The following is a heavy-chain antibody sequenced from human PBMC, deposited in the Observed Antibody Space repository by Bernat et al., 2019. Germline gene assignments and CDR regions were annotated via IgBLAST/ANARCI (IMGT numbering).Heavy chain of an antibody. Sequence: QVQLVQSGAEVKKPGAPVKVSCKASGYTFTSYGISWVRQAPGQGLEWVGWMAYNGNTNYAQKLQGRVTMTTDTSTSTAYMELRSLRSDDTAVYYCARVYSGYGGDWGQGTLVTVSS. J-gene: IGHJ4*02. CDR3: ARVYSGYGGD. CDR2: MAYNGNT. V-gene: IGHV1-18*01. D-gene: IGHD5-12*01. CDR1: GYTFTSYG.